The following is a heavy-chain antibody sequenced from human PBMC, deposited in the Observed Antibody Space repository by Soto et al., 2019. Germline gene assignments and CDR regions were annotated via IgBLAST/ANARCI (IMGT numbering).Heavy chain of an antibody. J-gene: IGHJ4*02. CDR3: ARCTSSWSGVPFDC. V-gene: IGHV4-4*02. D-gene: IGHD6-13*01. CDR2: IYHSGST. CDR1: GGSISSTNW. Sequence: QVQLQESGPGLVKPSGTLSLTCAVSGGSISSTNWWSWVRQHPGKGLEWIGEIYHSGSTNYNPSLKSRVTISVDESKSQFSLKLSAVTAADTDVYYCARCTSSWSGVPFDCWGQGTLVTVSS.